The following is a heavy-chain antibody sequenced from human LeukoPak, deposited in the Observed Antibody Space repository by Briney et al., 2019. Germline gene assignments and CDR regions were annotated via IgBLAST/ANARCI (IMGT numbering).Heavy chain of an antibody. V-gene: IGHV1-46*01. D-gene: IGHD3-10*01. J-gene: IGHJ4*02. CDR2: INPSGGST. Sequence: ASVKVSCKASGYTFTSYYMHWVRQAPGQGLEWMGIINPSGGSTSYAQKFQGRVTMTRDTSTSTVYMELSSLRSEDTAVYYCARDKSGLPLWFGESPRYFDYWGQGTLVTVSS. CDR3: ARDKSGLPLWFGESPRYFDY. CDR1: GYTFTSYY.